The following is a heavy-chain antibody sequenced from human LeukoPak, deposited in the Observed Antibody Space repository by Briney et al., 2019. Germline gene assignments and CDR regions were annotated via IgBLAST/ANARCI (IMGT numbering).Heavy chain of an antibody. D-gene: IGHD3-3*01. CDR2: FVKEGHGI. Sequence: GSLRLSCAASGFTFSGYWRHWVRQGPGKGLGLVSRFVKEGHGILYADSVKGRFTTSRDNAKNTLYLQMNSLRFEDTAVYYCATGGGWVPSFGVVTHIDVWGKGTTVTVSS. CDR3: ATGGGWVPSFGVVTHIDV. J-gene: IGHJ6*03. CDR1: GFTFSGYW. V-gene: IGHV3-74*03.